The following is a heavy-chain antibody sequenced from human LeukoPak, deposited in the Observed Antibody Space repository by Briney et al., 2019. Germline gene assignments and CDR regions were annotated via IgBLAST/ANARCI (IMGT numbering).Heavy chain of an antibody. CDR1: GESLSKYY. Sequence: SEALSLTCAVYGESLSKYYWTWIRQSPGMGLEWIGEINHRGSTNLNPSLKSRVTLSVDTSKHQFSLKLTSVTAADAAVYYCASSVGSTDYWGQGTLVTVSS. V-gene: IGHV4-34*01. J-gene: IGHJ4*02. D-gene: IGHD1-26*01. CDR2: INHRGST. CDR3: ASSVGSTDY.